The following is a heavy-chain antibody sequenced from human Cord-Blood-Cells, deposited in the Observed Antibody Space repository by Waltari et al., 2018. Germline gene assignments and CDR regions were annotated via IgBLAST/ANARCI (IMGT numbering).Heavy chain of an antibody. Sequence: QLQLQESGPGLVTPSETLSLTCPVSGGSISSRSYSWGWIRQPPGKGLEWIGSIYYSGGTYYNPSLKSRVTISVDTSKNQFSLKLSSVTAADTAVYYCARRVRDGHYNWFDPWGQGTLVTVSS. J-gene: IGHJ5*02. V-gene: IGHV4-39*01. CDR2: IYYSGGT. CDR1: GGSISSRSYS. CDR3: ARRVRDGHYNWFDP.